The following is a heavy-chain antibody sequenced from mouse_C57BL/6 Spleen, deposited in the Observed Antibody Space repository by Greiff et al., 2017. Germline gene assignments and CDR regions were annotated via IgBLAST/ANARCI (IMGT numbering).Heavy chain of an antibody. J-gene: IGHJ2*01. Sequence: VQRVESGPELVKPGASVKISCKASGYAFSSSWMNWVKQRPGKGLEWIGRIYPGDGDTNYNGKFKGKATLTADKSSSTAYMQLSSLTSEDSAVYFCARGAYYYGSSYDFDYWGQGTTLTVSS. CDR1: GYAFSSSW. V-gene: IGHV1-82*01. CDR3: ARGAYYYGSSYDFDY. D-gene: IGHD1-1*01. CDR2: IYPGDGDT.